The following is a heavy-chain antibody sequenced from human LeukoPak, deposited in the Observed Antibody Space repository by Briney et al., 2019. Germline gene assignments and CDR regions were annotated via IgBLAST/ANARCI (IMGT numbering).Heavy chain of an antibody. V-gene: IGHV3-13*01. D-gene: IGHD3-22*01. CDR2: IGTAGDT. CDR3: ARGDSSGYQRNTKPDY. Sequence: GGSLRLSCAASGFTFSSYDMHWVRQTTGKGLEWVSAIGTAGDTYYPGSVKGRFTISRENAKNSLYLQMNSLRAGDTAVYYCARGDSSGYQRNTKPDYWGQGTLVTVSS. J-gene: IGHJ4*02. CDR1: GFTFSSYD.